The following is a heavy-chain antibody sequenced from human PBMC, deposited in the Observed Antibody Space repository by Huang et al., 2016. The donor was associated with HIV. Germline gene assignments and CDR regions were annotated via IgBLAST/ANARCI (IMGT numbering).Heavy chain of an antibody. CDR2: INHSEST. CDR1: GGSFSGYY. J-gene: IGHJ6*03. Sequence: QVQLQQWGAGLLRPSETLSLTCAVDGGSFSGYYGTWSRPPPGKGLEGIGEINHSESTSYNPSLKSLVTSSVDTSRNQFSLTLTSVTAADTAVYYCARGQGGYYYYYMDVWGKGTTVTVSS. V-gene: IGHV4-34*01. CDR3: ARGQGGYYYYYMDV.